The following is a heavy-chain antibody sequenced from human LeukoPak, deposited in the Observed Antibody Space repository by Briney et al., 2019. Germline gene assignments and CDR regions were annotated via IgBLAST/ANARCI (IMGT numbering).Heavy chain of an antibody. CDR2: ISVSSRHI. V-gene: IGHV3-21*04. Sequence: PGGSLRLSCAASGFTFSSYSMNCGRQAPGKGREWVSSISVSSRHIYYADSVKGRFTIFRDDAKQSLFLQIDSLRVEHTAMYYCVRDFSTVTTAYLHHWGQGTLLTVSS. D-gene: IGHD4-17*01. CDR3: VRDFSTVTTAYLHH. J-gene: IGHJ1*01. CDR1: GFTFSSYS.